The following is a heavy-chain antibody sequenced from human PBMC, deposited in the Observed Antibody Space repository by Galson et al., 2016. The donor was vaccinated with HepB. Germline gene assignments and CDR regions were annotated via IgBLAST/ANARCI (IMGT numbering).Heavy chain of an antibody. J-gene: IGHJ4*02. Sequence: SLRLSCAASGFTFSTYPMGWVRQAPGKGPEWVSGITAGGNNRYYSDSVKGRFAISRDNSKNTLYLQLDNLRGEDPAVYYCVKYVGLDGFDYWGQGTLVIVSS. CDR2: ITAGGNNR. CDR3: VKYVGLDGFDY. CDR1: GFTFSTYP. D-gene: IGHD3/OR15-3a*01. V-gene: IGHV3-23*01.